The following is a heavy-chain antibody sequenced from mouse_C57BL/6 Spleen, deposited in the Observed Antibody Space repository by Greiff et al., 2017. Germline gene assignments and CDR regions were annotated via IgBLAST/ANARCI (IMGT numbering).Heavy chain of an antibody. Sequence: QVQLQQSGPELVKPGASVKISCKASGYAFSSSWMNWVKQRPGKGLEWIGRIYPGDGDTNYNGTFKGKATLTADKSSSTAYMQLSSLTSEDSAVYFCASPSYPYWGQGTLVTVSA. CDR1: GYAFSSSW. CDR3: ASPSYPY. V-gene: IGHV1-82*01. J-gene: IGHJ3*01. CDR2: IYPGDGDT.